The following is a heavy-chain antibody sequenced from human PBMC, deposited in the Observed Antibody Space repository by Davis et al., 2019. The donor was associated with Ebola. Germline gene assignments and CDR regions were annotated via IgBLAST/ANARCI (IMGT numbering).Heavy chain of an antibody. CDR3: ARDRLGAGVDLDY. CDR2: IYSSGST. CDR1: GGSITGYY. D-gene: IGHD6-19*01. V-gene: IGHV4-59*01. Sequence: GSLRLTCTVSGGSITGYYWSWIRQPPGKGLEWIGYIYSSGSTNYNPSLKSRVTISLDTSKNQFSLKLTSLTAADTAVYYCARDRLGAGVDLDYWGQGTLVTVSS. J-gene: IGHJ4*02.